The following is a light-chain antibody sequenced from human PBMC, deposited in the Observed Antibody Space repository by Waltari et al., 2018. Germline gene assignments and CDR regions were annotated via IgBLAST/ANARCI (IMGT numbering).Light chain of an antibody. J-gene: IGLJ2*01. Sequence: SSELTQDPAVSVALGQTVRITCQGDSLRSYYASWYQQKPGQAPVLVIYGKNNRPSGIPDRFSGSSSGKTASLTITGAQAEDEADYYCTSRDSSGNLVVFGGGTKLTVL. CDR1: SLRSYY. CDR2: GKN. V-gene: IGLV3-19*01. CDR3: TSRDSSGNLVV.